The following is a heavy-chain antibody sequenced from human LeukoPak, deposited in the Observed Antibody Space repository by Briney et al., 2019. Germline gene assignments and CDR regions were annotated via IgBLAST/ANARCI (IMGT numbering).Heavy chain of an antibody. CDR3: ARGQSITMIVVVITTGWWFDP. CDR2: INHSGST. J-gene: IGHJ5*02. V-gene: IGHV4-34*01. D-gene: IGHD3-22*01. CDR1: GGSFSGYY. Sequence: PSETLSLTCAVYGGSFSGYYWSWIRQPPGKGLEWIGEINHSGSTNYNPSLKSRVTISVDTSKNQFSLKLSSVTAADTAVYYCARGQSITMIVVVITTGWWFDPWGQGTLVTVSS.